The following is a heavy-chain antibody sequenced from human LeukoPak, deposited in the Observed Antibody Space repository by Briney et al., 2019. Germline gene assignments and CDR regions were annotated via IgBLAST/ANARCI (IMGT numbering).Heavy chain of an antibody. CDR3: ARGPYLHAHDAFDI. J-gene: IGHJ3*02. Sequence: SETLSLTCTVSGGSISSYYWSWIRQPPGKGLEWIGYIYYSGSANYNPPLKSRVTISVDTSKNQFSLKLSSVTAADTAVYYCARGPYLHAHDAFDIWGQGTMVTVSS. D-gene: IGHD2/OR15-2a*01. CDR1: GGSISSYY. V-gene: IGHV4-59*01. CDR2: IYYSGSA.